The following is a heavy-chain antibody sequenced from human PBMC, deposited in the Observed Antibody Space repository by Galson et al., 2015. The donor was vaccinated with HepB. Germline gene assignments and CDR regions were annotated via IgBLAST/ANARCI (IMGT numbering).Heavy chain of an antibody. J-gene: IGHJ4*02. CDR3: ARWARSYFDY. Sequence: ETLSLTCTVSGGSVSSSSYYWAWIRQPPGKGLEWIGNVYYSGSTYYNPSLKSRVTISIDTSKKQWSLKLTSVTAADTAVYYCARWARSYFDYWGQGALVSVSS. CDR2: VYYSGST. V-gene: IGHV4-39*01. CDR1: GGSVSSSSYY. D-gene: IGHD5-12*01.